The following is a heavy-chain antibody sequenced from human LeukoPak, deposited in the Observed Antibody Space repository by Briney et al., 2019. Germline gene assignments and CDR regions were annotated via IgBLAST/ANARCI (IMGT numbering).Heavy chain of an antibody. V-gene: IGHV3-49*03. J-gene: IGHJ4*02. CDR2: IRSEAFGGTT. Sequence: GGSLRLSCTASGFTFGDYAMSWFRQAPGKGLEWVGFIRSEAFGGTTEYAASVKGRFTMSRDNSKSIAYLQMNSLKTEDTAVYYCTRDAYMLGKYWGQGTLVTVSS. CDR1: GFTFGDYA. D-gene: IGHD3-10*02. CDR3: TRDAYMLGKY.